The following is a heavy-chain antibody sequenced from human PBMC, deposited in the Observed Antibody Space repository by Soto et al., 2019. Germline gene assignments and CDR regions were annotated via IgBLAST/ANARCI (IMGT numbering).Heavy chain of an antibody. V-gene: IGHV1-3*01. CDR1: GNTVPNYA. J-gene: IGHJ4*02. CDR3: ARDLGGWPDY. D-gene: IGHD2-15*01. Sequence: ASVKVSCKASGNTVPNYATHWVRQAPGQRLEWMGWINAGNGNTKYSQKFQGRVTITRDTSASTAYMELSSLRSEDTAVYYCARDLGGWPDYWGQGTLVTVSS. CDR2: INAGNGNT.